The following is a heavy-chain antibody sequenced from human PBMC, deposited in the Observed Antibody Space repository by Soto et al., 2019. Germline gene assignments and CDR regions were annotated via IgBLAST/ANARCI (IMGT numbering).Heavy chain of an antibody. CDR2: IIPIFGTA. J-gene: IGHJ6*02. CDR1: GGTFSSYA. D-gene: IGHD4-4*01. CDR3: ARDHATVTTDYYYYGMDV. Sequence: SVKVSCKASGGTFSSYAISWVRQAPGQGLEWMGGIIPIFGTANYAQKLQGRVTITADESTSTAYMELSSLRSEDTAVYYCARDHATVTTDYYYYGMDVWGQGTTVTVSS. V-gene: IGHV1-69*13.